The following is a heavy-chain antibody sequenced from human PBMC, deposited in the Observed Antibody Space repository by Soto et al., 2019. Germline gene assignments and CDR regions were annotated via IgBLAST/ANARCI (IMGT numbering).Heavy chain of an antibody. CDR3: AKVQQRIQQWLVYFDY. Sequence: GGSLRLSCAASGFTFGNYAMSWVRQAPGKGLQWVSAIGGTGNNIYYADSVKGRFIISRDKSKNTLYLQMNSLRAEDTAVYYCAKVQQRIQQWLVYFDYWGQGTLVTVSS. D-gene: IGHD6-19*01. V-gene: IGHV3-23*01. CDR2: IGGTGNNI. CDR1: GFTFGNYA. J-gene: IGHJ4*02.